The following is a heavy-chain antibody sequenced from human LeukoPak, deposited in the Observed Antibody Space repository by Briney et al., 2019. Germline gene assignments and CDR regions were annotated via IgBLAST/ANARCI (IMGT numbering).Heavy chain of an antibody. CDR3: ARAALGAFDI. J-gene: IGHJ3*02. D-gene: IGHD3-16*01. CDR2: ISSSWSA. Sequence: SETLSLTCTVSGGSITSSNYYWGWIRQPPGKGLEWIGSISSSWSAFYNSPLKSRVTIFRDTSKNQFSLKVNSVTAADTAVYFCARAALGAFDIWGQGTKVTVS. V-gene: IGHV4-39*01. CDR1: GGSITSSNYY.